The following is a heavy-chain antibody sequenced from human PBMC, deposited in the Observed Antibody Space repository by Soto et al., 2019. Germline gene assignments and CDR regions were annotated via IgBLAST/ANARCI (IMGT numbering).Heavy chain of an antibody. CDR2: IKQDGSEK. J-gene: IGHJ4*02. V-gene: IGHV3-7*03. CDR3: SPSPVGGDY. D-gene: IGHD1-26*01. Sequence: PGGSLRLSFASSGFNFSSYWMSWVRQAPGKGLEWVANIKQDGSEKYYVDSVKGRFTISRDNAKNSLYLQMNSLRAEDTAVYYCSPSPVGGDYWGQGTLVTVSS. CDR1: GFNFSSYW.